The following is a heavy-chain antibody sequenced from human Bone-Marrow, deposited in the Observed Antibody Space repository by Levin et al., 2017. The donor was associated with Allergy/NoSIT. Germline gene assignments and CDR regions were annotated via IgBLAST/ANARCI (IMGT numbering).Heavy chain of an antibody. J-gene: IGHJ4*02. Sequence: GSLRLSCIVSGASIDSDYWSWIRQSAEKGLEYIGRVYITGSTDYNPSLSSRVTMSIDMANNQFSLKLTSVTAADTAVYYCARIKPTRYWAFDYWGQGMLVTVSS. D-gene: IGHD2-2*01. V-gene: IGHV4-4*07. CDR2: VYITGST. CDR3: ARIKPTRYWAFDY. CDR1: GASIDSDY.